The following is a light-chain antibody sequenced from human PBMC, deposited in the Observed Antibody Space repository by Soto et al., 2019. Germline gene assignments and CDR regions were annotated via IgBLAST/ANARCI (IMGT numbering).Light chain of an antibody. CDR1: QSVAIF. Sequence: IVLTQSPDTLSLSLGERDTISCRASQSVAIFLAWYQQKPGQAPRLLIYDASTRATGIPARFSGSGSGTDFTLTINSLEPEDFAVYYCQLRSVLSFGGGTKVEIK. V-gene: IGKV3-11*01. J-gene: IGKJ4*01. CDR2: DAS. CDR3: QLRSVLS.